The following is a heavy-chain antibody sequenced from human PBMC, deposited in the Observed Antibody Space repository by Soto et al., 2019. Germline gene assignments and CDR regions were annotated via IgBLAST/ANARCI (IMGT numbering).Heavy chain of an antibody. V-gene: IGHV3-9*01. J-gene: IGHJ4*02. CDR3: AKDIPPDY. Sequence: EAQLVESGGGLVQPGRSLRLYCAASGFTFDEYAMHWVRQAPGKGLEWVSGISWNSGSIGYADSVKGRFTISRDNAKNSLYLQMNSLRAEDTALYYCAKDIPPDYWGQGTLVTVSS. CDR1: GFTFDEYA. CDR2: ISWNSGSI.